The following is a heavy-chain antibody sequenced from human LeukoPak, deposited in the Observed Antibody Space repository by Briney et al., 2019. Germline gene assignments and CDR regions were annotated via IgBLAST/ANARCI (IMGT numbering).Heavy chain of an antibody. CDR1: GYTFTSYG. V-gene: IGHV1-18*01. J-gene: IGHJ6*02. Sequence: GASVKVSCKASGYTFTSYGISWVRQAPGQGLEWMGWISAYNGNTNYAQKPQGRVTMTTDTSTSTAYMELRSLRSDDTAVYYCAREYCSSTSCYLDVWGQGTTVTVSS. CDR2: ISAYNGNT. CDR3: AREYCSSTSCYLDV. D-gene: IGHD2-2*01.